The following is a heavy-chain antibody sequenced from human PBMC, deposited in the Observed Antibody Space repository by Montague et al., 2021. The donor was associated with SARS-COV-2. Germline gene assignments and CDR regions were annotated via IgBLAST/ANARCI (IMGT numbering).Heavy chain of an antibody. D-gene: IGHD3-16*02. CDR1: GGSVRSGSYY. J-gene: IGHJ4*02. V-gene: IGHV4-61*01. CDR3: AMTAVIRYQYDFDN. Sequence: SETLSLTCSVSGGSVRSGSYYWSWIRQPPGKGLQWIGNVLYTGVTSFNPSLKSRLTMSVDSSKNEFSLNLRSVTAADTAVYYCAMTAVIRYQYDFDNWGQGTVVAVSS. CDR2: VLYTGVT.